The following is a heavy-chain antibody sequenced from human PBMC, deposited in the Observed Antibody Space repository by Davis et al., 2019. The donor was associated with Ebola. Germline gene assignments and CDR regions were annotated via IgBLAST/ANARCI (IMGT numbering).Heavy chain of an antibody. J-gene: IGHJ6*02. CDR2: INPNSGGT. CDR3: ARDRGHSGYGLLPYYYYGMDV. CDR1: GYTFTGYY. D-gene: IGHD5-12*01. Sequence: AASVKVSCKASGYTFTGYYMHWVQQAPGQGLEWMGWINPNSGGTNYAQKFQGWVTMTRDTSISTAYMELSSLRSEDTAVYYCARDRGHSGYGLLPYYYYGMDVWGQGTTVTVSS. V-gene: IGHV1-2*04.